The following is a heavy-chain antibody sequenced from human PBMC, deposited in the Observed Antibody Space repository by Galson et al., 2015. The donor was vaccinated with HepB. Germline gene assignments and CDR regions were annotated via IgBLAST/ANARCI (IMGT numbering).Heavy chain of an antibody. CDR2: ISWDGGST. CDR1: GFTFDDYT. CDR3: AKVAEEYSSSWYDY. V-gene: IGHV3-43*01. D-gene: IGHD6-13*01. J-gene: IGHJ4*02. Sequence: SLRLSCAASGFTFDDYTMHWVRQAPGKGLEWVSLISWDGGSTYYADSVKGRFTISRANSKNSLYLQMNSLRTEDTALYYCAKVAEEYSSSWYDYWGQGTLGTVSS.